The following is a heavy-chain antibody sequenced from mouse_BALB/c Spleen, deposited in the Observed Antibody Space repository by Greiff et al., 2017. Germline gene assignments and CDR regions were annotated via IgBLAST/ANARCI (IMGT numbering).Heavy chain of an antibody. Sequence: EVQGVESGAELVKPGASVKLSCTASGFNIKDTYMHWVKQRPEQGLEWIGRIDPANGNTKYDPKFQGKATITADTSSNTAYLQLSSLTSEDTAVYYCARRYDGSYYAMDYWGQGTSVTVSS. CDR3: ARRYDGSYYAMDY. V-gene: IGHV14-3*02. CDR1: GFNIKDTY. J-gene: IGHJ4*01. CDR2: IDPANGNT. D-gene: IGHD2-14*01.